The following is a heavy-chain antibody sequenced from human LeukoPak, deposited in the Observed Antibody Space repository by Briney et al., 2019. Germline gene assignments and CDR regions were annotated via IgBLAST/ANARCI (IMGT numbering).Heavy chain of an antibody. CDR1: GYTFTGYY. J-gene: IGHJ5*02. CDR2: INPNSGGT. Sequence: ASVKVSCKASGYTFTGYYMHWVRQAPGQGLEWMGWINPNSGGTNYAQKFQGRVTMTRDTSISTAYMELSRLRSDDTAVYYCARDPPKNNWFDPWGQGTLVTVSS. V-gene: IGHV1-2*02. CDR3: ARDPPKNNWFDP.